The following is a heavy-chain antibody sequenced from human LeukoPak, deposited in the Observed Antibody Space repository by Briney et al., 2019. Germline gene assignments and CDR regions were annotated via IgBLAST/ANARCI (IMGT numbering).Heavy chain of an antibody. Sequence: MPSETLSLTCTVSGGSISSSSYYWGWIRQSPGKGLEWIGSIYYSGSTYYNPSLKSLVTISVDTSKNQFSLKLISVTAADTAVYFCARHPPVRDFDWFPEGMDVWGHGTTVTVSS. V-gene: IGHV4-39*07. J-gene: IGHJ6*02. CDR2: IYYSGST. D-gene: IGHD3-9*01. CDR1: GGSISSSSYY. CDR3: ARHPPVRDFDWFPEGMDV.